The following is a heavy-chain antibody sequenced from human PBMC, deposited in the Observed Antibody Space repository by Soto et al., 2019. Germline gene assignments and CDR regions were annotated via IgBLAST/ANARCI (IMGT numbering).Heavy chain of an antibody. CDR2: IWYDGSNK. CDR1: GFTFSSYG. J-gene: IGHJ4*02. D-gene: IGHD1-26*01. CDR3: ARDRGVGAPDY. V-gene: IGHV3-33*01. Sequence: QVQLVESGGGVVQPGRSLRLSCAASGFTFSSYGMHWVRQAPGKGLEWVAVIWYDGSNKYYADSVKGRFTISRDNSKNTVYLQMNSLRAEDTAVYYCARDRGVGAPDYWGQGTLVTGSS.